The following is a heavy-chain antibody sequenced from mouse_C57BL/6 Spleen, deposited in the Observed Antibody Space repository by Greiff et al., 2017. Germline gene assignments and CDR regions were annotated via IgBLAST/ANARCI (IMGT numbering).Heavy chain of an antibody. CDR3: ARPYGNYETYWYFDV. J-gene: IGHJ1*03. Sequence: EVQLQQSGPELVKPGASVKISCKASGYSFTGYYMHWVKQSSEKSLEWIGEINPSTGGTSYNQKFKGKATLTVDKSSSTAYMQLKSLTSEDSAVYYCARPYGNYETYWYFDVWGTGTTVTVSS. D-gene: IGHD2-1*01. V-gene: IGHV1-43*01. CDR2: INPSTGGT. CDR1: GYSFTGYY.